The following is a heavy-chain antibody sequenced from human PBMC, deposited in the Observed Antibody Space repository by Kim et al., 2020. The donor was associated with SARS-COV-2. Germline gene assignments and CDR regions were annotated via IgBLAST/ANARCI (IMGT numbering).Heavy chain of an antibody. J-gene: IGHJ4*02. CDR3: ARRDSIAANSLGY. Sequence: CHPSLKRRVTISVGTSKNQFSLKLRSLTDADTAVYYCARRDSIAANSLGYWGQGALVTVSS. D-gene: IGHD6-6*01. V-gene: IGHV4-34*01.